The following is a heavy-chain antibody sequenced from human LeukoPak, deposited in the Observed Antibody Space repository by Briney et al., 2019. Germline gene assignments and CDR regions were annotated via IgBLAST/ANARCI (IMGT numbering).Heavy chain of an antibody. CDR3: ARTAYRNGMDV. D-gene: IGHD2-8*01. J-gene: IGHJ6*02. Sequence: GGSLRLSCAASGFTFSSYAMSWVRQAPGKGLVWVSRINADGSVITYADSVKGRFTISRDNAKNTLYLQMNSLRVEDTAVYYCARTAYRNGMDVWGQGTTVTVS. CDR2: INADGSVI. CDR1: GFTFSSYA. V-gene: IGHV3-74*01.